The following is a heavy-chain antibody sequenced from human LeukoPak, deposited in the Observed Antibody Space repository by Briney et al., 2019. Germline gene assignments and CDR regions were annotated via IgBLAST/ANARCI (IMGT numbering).Heavy chain of an antibody. Sequence: GRSLRLSYPASGFTFTSYTMGWARQAPGKGLEWDSSITTSDGNTYYADSVKGRFTVSRDNSKNTLFLQMNSLRAEDTAVYYCAKDGGLWVSAHWGDSWGRGTLVTVSS. CDR3: AKDGGLWVSAHWGDS. D-gene: IGHD7-27*01. J-gene: IGHJ4*02. CDR2: ITTSDGNT. V-gene: IGHV3-23*01. CDR1: GFTFTSYT.